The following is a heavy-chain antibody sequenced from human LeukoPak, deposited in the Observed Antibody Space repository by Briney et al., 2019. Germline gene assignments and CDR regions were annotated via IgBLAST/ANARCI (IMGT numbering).Heavy chain of an antibody. CDR3: ASAGWDS. V-gene: IGHV4-4*02. Sequence: PSETLSLTCAVSGDSISTNHWWSWVRQPPGKGLEWIGEVYHSGSTNYNPSLKSRVTISVDKSKNLFSLKLTSVTAADTAMYYCASAGWDSWGQGTLVTVSS. J-gene: IGHJ4*02. CDR1: GDSISTNHW. CDR2: VYHSGST. D-gene: IGHD1-1*01.